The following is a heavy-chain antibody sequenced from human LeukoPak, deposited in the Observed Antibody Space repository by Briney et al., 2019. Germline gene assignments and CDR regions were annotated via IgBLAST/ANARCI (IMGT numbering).Heavy chain of an antibody. D-gene: IGHD5-18*01. J-gene: IGHJ4*02. CDR3: ARRATTERGHSYGLDY. CDR1: GFTFSSYA. V-gene: IGHV3-23*01. CDR2: FSGSGGST. Sequence: GGSLRLSCAASGFTFSSYAMSWVRQAPGKGLEWVSAFSGSGGSTYYADSVKGRFTISRDNAKNSLYLQMNRLRAEDTAVYYCARRATTERGHSYGLDYWGQGTLVTVSS.